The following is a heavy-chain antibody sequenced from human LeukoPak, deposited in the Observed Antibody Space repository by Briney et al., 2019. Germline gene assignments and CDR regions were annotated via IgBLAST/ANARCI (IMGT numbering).Heavy chain of an antibody. Sequence: SVKVSCKASGVTFSIYAISWVRQATGQGLEWRGGIIPIFGTATYAQKFQGRVTITADKSTSTAYMELSSLRSEAKAVYYCARDRIDDAFDIWGQGTMVTVSS. CDR2: IIPIFGTA. D-gene: IGHD2-15*01. CDR3: ARDRIDDAFDI. V-gene: IGHV1-69*06. J-gene: IGHJ3*02. CDR1: GVTFSIYA.